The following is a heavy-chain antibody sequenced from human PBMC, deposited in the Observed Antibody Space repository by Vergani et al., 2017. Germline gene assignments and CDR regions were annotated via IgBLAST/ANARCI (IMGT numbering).Heavy chain of an antibody. J-gene: IGHJ6*02. V-gene: IGHV3-43*01. CDR3: AKDLVGLSVGADFGGYYYGMDV. Sequence: EVQLVESGGVVVQPGGSLRLSCAASGFTFDDYTMHWVRQAPGKGLEWVSLISWDGSSTYYADSVKGRFTISRDNSKNSLYLQMNSLRTEDTALYYCAKDLVGLSVGADFGGYYYGMDVWGQGTTVTVSS. D-gene: IGHD3-3*01. CDR2: ISWDGSST. CDR1: GFTFDDYT.